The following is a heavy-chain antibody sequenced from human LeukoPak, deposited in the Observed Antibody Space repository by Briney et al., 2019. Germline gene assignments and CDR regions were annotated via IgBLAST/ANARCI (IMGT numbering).Heavy chain of an antibody. CDR2: INHSGST. Sequence: SETLSLTCAVYGGSFSGYYWSWIRQPPGKGLEWIGEINHSGSTNYNPSLKSRVTISVDTSKNQFSLKLSSVTAADTAVYYCASRPYYYDSSGRPFDYWGQGTLVTVSS. CDR3: ASRPYYYDSSGRPFDY. J-gene: IGHJ4*02. V-gene: IGHV4-34*01. CDR1: GGSFSGYY. D-gene: IGHD3-22*01.